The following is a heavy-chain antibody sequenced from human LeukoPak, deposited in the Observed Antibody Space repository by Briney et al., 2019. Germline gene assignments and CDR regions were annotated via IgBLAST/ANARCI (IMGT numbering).Heavy chain of an antibody. J-gene: IGHJ6*03. CDR1: GYTLTELS. CDR2: FDPEDGET. V-gene: IGHV1-24*01. Sequence: ASVKVSCKVSGYTLTELSMHWVRQAPGKGLEWMGGFDPEDGETIYAQKFQGRVTMTEDTSTDTAYMELSSRRSEDTAVYYCATDLRRDYEQNYYYYMDVWGKGTTVTVSS. D-gene: IGHD4-17*01. CDR3: ATDLRRDYEQNYYYYMDV.